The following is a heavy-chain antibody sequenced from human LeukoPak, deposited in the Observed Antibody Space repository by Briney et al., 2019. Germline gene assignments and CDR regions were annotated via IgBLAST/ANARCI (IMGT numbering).Heavy chain of an antibody. D-gene: IGHD2-15*01. CDR1: GFTFSSYW. Sequence: GGSLRLSCAASGFTFSSYWMSWVRQAPGKGLEWVANIKQDGSEKYYVDSVKGRFTNSRDNAKNSLYLQMNSLRAEDTAVYYCARDTNCSGGSCYLYWGQGTLVTVSS. CDR3: ARDTNCSGGSCYLY. V-gene: IGHV3-7*01. J-gene: IGHJ4*02. CDR2: IKQDGSEK.